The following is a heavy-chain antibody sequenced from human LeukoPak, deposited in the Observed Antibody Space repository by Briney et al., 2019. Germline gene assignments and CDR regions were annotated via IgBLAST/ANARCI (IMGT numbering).Heavy chain of an antibody. D-gene: IGHD4-17*01. V-gene: IGHV3-30-3*01. CDR3: ARDPYGDYNFDY. CDR2: ISYDGSNK. Sequence: GGSLRLSCAASGFTFSSYAMHWVRQAPGKGLEWVAVISYDGSNKYYADSVKGRFTISRDNSKNTLYLQINSLRAEDTAVYYCARDPYGDYNFDYWGQGTLVTVSS. J-gene: IGHJ4*02. CDR1: GFTFSSYA.